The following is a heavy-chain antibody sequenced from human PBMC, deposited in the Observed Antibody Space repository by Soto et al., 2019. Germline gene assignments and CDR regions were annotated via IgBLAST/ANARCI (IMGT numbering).Heavy chain of an antibody. J-gene: IGHJ6*02. CDR1: GYSFTDYH. CDR2: INPKRGRT. Sequence: QVQLVQSGAEVKKPGASVRVSCKASGYSFTDYHIHWVRQAPGQGLEWLGRINPKRGRTSTAQKFQGWVTMTRDRSISTVYMELTRLRSDDTAVYFCARGHSTDCSNGVCSFFYNHEMDVWGQGTTVTVSS. V-gene: IGHV1-2*04. D-gene: IGHD2-8*01. CDR3: ARGHSTDCSNGVCSFFYNHEMDV.